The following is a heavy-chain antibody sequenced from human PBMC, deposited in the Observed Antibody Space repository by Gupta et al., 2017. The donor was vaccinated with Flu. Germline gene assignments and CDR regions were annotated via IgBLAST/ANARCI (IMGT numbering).Heavy chain of an antibody. CDR1: GLNFHSYD. J-gene: IGHJ4*02. D-gene: IGHD5-24*01. Sequence: VRLVESGGGLVKPGWSQRLSCAASGLNFHSYDMAWVRQAAGRGLEWVGLISSSGRDIYDGGAVKGRFTISRDNAQKSLYLEMNSLTGDDSALYYCVTENGWLLEDWGEGTLVTVSS. V-gene: IGHV3-21*02. CDR2: ISSSGRDI. CDR3: VTENGWLLED.